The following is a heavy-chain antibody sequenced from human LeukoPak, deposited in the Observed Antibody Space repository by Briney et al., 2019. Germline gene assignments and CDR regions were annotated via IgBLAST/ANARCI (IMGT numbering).Heavy chain of an antibody. CDR3: AREGSGWYDNFDY. V-gene: IGHV3-7*01. D-gene: IGHD6-19*01. J-gene: IGHJ4*02. Sequence: GGSLRLSCAASGFTFSSYWMSWVRQAPGKGLEWVANIKQDGSEKYYVDSVKGRFTISRDNAKNSLYLQMNSLRAEDTAVYYCAREGSGWYDNFDYRGQGTLVTVSS. CDR1: GFTFSSYW. CDR2: IKQDGSEK.